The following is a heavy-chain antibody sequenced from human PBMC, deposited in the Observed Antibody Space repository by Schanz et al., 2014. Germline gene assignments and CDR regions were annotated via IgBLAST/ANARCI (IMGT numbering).Heavy chain of an antibody. CDR3: VSQTGSPNY. CDR2: ISSRSSHI. CDR1: GFTASSHS. D-gene: IGHD6-13*01. V-gene: IGHV3-21*01. J-gene: IGHJ4*02. Sequence: EVHLLESGGGLVKPGGSLRLSCGVSGFTASSHSMNWVRQAPGKGLEWVSSISSRSSHIYYADSVKGRFTVSRDNAKNSVYLQMNGLRVEDTAVYFCVSQTGSPNYWGQGTLXTVSS.